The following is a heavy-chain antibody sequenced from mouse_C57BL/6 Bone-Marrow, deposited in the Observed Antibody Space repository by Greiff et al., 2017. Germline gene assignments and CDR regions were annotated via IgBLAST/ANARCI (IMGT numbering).Heavy chain of an antibody. CDR3: ARDAWEGYDGAWFAY. CDR2: SRNKANDYTT. CDR1: GFTFSDFY. J-gene: IGHJ3*01. V-gene: IGHV7-1*01. D-gene: IGHD2-2*01. Sequence: EVNVVESGGGLVQSGRSLRLSCATSGFTFSDFYMEWVRQAPGKGLEWIAASRNKANDYTTEYSASVKGRFIVSRDTSQSILYLQMNALRAEDTAIYDCARDAWEGYDGAWFAYWGQGTLVTGSA.